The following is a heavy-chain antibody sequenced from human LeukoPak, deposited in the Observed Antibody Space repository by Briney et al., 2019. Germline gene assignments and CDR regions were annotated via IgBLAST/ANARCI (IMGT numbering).Heavy chain of an antibody. V-gene: IGHV3-9*01. CDR2: ISWNSGSI. CDR3: AKDINGYGDYGSFQH. CDR1: GFTFDDYA. D-gene: IGHD4-17*01. Sequence: PGGSLRLSCAASGFTFDDYAMHWVRQAPGKGLEWVSGISWNSGSIGYADSVKGRSTISRDNAKNSLYLQMNRLRAEDTALYYCAKDINGYGDYGSFQHWGQGTLVTVSS. J-gene: IGHJ1*01.